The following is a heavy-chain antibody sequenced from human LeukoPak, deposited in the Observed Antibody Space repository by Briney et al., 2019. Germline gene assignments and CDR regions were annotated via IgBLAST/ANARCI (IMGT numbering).Heavy chain of an antibody. Sequence: SETLSLTCTVSGGSISTYQWSWIRQPPGKGLEWIGNIYKSGSTNYNPSLKSRVTKSIDTSEKQLSLRLSSVTAADTAVYYCARDGPQWLAAFDNWGQGTLVTVSS. J-gene: IGHJ4*02. D-gene: IGHD6-19*01. CDR1: GGSISTYQ. CDR3: ARDGPQWLAAFDN. V-gene: IGHV4-59*01. CDR2: IYKSGST.